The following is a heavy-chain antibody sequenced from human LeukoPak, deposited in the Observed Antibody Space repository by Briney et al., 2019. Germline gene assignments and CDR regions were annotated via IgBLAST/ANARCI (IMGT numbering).Heavy chain of an antibody. D-gene: IGHD3-16*01. J-gene: IGHJ4*02. CDR2: ISYDGSNK. V-gene: IGHV3-30-3*01. CDR3: AKDTRIMITFGAPRCLDY. Sequence: PGGSLRLSCAASGFTFSSYAMHWVRQAPGKGLEWVAVISYDGSNKYYADSVKGRFTISRDNSRNTLYLQMNSLRAEDTAVYYCAKDTRIMITFGAPRCLDYWGQGTLVTVSS. CDR1: GFTFSSYA.